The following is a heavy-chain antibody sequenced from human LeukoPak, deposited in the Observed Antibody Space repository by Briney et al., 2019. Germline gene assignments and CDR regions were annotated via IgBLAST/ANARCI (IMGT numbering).Heavy chain of an antibody. Sequence: PGGSLRLSCAASGFTFNDAWMSWVRQAPGKGVEWVGRIKSKTDGGTTDYAAGVKGRFNVERDERKKKVYVKIDSLKTEDTAVYYCRGDDFDYWGQGTLVTVSS. CDR1: GFTFNDAW. CDR2: IKSKTDGGTT. J-gene: IGHJ4*02. CDR3: RGDDFDY. V-gene: IGHV3-15*01. D-gene: IGHD3-16*01.